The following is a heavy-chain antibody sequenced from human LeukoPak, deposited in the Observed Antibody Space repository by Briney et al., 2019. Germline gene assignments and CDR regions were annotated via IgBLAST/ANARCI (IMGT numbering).Heavy chain of an antibody. D-gene: IGHD2-15*01. J-gene: IGHJ4*02. CDR3: ASNSRSAASYYFDY. CDR2: ISSSSSYI. Sequence: GGSLRLSCAASGFTFSSYSMNWVRQAPGKGLEWVSSISSSSSYIYYADSVKGRFTISRDNAKNSLYLQMNSLRAEDTAVYYCASNSRSAASYYFDYWGQGTLVTVSS. CDR1: GFTFSSYS. V-gene: IGHV3-21*01.